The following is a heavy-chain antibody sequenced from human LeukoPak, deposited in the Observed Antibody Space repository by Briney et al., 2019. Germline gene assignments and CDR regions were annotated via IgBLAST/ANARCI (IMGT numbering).Heavy chain of an antibody. J-gene: IGHJ3*02. D-gene: IGHD3-22*01. CDR2: ISYDGNNK. CDR3: AKDPNSSWAFDI. Sequence: LAGGSLRLSCGASGFTFSSFGMPWVRQAPGKGLEWVAFISYDGNNKYYADSVKGRFTISRDNSKNTLYLQMNSLRAEDTAVYYCAKDPNSSWAFDIWGQGTMVTVSS. V-gene: IGHV3-33*05. CDR1: GFTFSSFG.